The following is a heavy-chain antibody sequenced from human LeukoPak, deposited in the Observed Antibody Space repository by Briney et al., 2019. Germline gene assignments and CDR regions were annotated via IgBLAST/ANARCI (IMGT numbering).Heavy chain of an antibody. Sequence: PSETLSLTCTVSGGSISSGDYYWSWIRQPPGKGLEWIGYIYHSGSTYYNPSLKRRVTISVDRSKNQFSLKLSSVTAADTAVYYCARDLRFGELSIWGQGTLVTVSS. J-gene: IGHJ4*02. CDR2: IYHSGST. D-gene: IGHD3-10*01. V-gene: IGHV4-30-2*01. CDR3: ARDLRFGELSI. CDR1: GGSISSGDYY.